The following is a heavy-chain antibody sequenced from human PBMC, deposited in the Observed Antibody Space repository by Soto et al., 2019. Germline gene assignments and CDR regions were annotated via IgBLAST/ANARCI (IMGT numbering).Heavy chain of an antibody. D-gene: IGHD1-26*01. CDR3: ARDRSIVQGPGWYFDL. J-gene: IGHJ2*01. V-gene: IGHV3-30-3*01. CDR2: ISYDGSNK. Sequence: GGSLRLSCAASGFTFSSYAMHWVRQAPGKGLEWVAVISYDGSNKYYADSVKGRFTISRDNSKNTPYLQMNSLRAEDTAVYYCARDRSIVQGPGWYFDLRGRGTLVTVSS. CDR1: GFTFSSYA.